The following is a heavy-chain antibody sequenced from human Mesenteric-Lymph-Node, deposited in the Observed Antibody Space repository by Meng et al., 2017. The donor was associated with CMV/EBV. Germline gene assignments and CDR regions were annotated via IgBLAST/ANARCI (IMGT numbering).Heavy chain of an antibody. D-gene: IGHD3-10*01. CDR3: ARPHYYGSGSSPWFDP. CDR2: IYYSGVT. V-gene: IGHV4-39*01. Sequence: QLQLQESGTGLVKPSETRSLICTDAGGSISSSSSYWGWIRQPPGKALEWIRSIYYSGVTYYNPSLKSRVTISVDTSKNLFSLKLSSVTAADTAVYYCARPHYYGSGSSPWFDPWGQGTLVTVSS. J-gene: IGHJ5*02. CDR1: GGSISSSSSY.